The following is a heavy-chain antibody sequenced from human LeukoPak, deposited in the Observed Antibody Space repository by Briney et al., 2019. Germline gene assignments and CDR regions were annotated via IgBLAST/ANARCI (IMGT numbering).Heavy chain of an antibody. Sequence: GGSLRLSCAVSGVTVSSSYMSWVRQAPGKGLEWVSVIYSGGSTYYADSVKGRFTIARDNSKNTLYLQMNSLRAEDTAVYYCARESNYDYWGQGTLVSVSS. CDR2: IYSGGST. CDR3: ARESNYDY. V-gene: IGHV3-66*02. CDR1: GVTVSSSY. J-gene: IGHJ4*02.